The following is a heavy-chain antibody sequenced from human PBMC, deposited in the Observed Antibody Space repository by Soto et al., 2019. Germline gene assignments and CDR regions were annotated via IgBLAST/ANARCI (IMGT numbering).Heavy chain of an antibody. CDR3: SKDRLGYYSFLHYYYYGMDV. CDR2: ISGSGGST. D-gene: IGHD2-15*01. CDR1: GFTFSSYA. J-gene: IGHJ6*02. V-gene: IGHV3-23*01. Sequence: PGGSLRLSCAASGFTFSSYAMSWVRQAPGKGLEWVSAISGSGGSTYYADSVKGRFTISRDNSKNTLYLQMNSLRAEDTAVYYCSKDRLGYYSFLHYYYYGMDVWGQGTTVTVSS.